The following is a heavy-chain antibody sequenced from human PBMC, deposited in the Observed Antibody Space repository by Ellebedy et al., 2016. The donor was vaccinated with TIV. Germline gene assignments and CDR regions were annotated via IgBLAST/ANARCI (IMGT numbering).Heavy chain of an antibody. D-gene: IGHD6-19*01. CDR3: AEGRSGWYYFDY. V-gene: IGHV4-34*01. J-gene: IGHJ4*02. CDR2: VSQSGRT. CDR1: GGSFSGYY. Sequence: SETLSLTCTVHGGSFSGYYWSWVRQPPGKGLEWIGDVSQSGRTSYHPSLKSRVTISVDTSKNQFSLRLTSVTAADTAVYYCAEGRSGWYYFDYWGQGTLVTVSS.